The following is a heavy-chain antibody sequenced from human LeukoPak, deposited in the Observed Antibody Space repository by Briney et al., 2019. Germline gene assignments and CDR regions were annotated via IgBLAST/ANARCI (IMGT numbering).Heavy chain of an antibody. CDR1: GGSIIRSDYY. CDR2: IYYSGST. CDR3: AREVSSADYYHYYGMDV. V-gene: IGHV4-39*01. J-gene: IGHJ6*02. Sequence: SETLSLTCTVSGGSIIRSDYYWGWIPQPPGKGLEWIGSIYYSGSTYYNPSLKSRVTISVDTSKNQFSLQLNSVTAADTAIYYCAREVSSADYYHYYGMDVWGQGTSVTVSS. D-gene: IGHD2-2*01.